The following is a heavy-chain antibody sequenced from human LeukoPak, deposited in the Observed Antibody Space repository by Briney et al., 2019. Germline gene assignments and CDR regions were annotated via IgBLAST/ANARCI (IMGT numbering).Heavy chain of an antibody. V-gene: IGHV3-23*01. CDR2: ISDGGDTT. Sequence: GGSLRLSCAASGFTFSNNGMTWVRQAPGKGMEWVTGISDGGDTTYDAGSVKGRFTVSRDNSKNILYLQMNSLRAEDTAIYYCAKTQGFFDHWGQGSLVTVSS. CDR3: AKTQGFFDH. J-gene: IGHJ4*02. CDR1: GFTFSNNG.